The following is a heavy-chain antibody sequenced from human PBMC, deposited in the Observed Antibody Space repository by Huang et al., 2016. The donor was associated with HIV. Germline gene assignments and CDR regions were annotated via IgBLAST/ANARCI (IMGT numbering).Heavy chain of an antibody. J-gene: IGHJ3*01. D-gene: IGHD3-10*01. Sequence: QVQLQESGPGSVKPSQSLSLTCTFSGASVSSGSYYWTWIRQPAGQGLEWLGQIYTSETTNWNPSLQNRVTISVDTSKNQVSRELSSVTAADTAVYYCARDRFYSGSSYAFDVWGQGTMVTVSS. CDR3: ARDRFYSGSSYAFDV. V-gene: IGHV4-61*09. CDR1: GASVSSGSYY. CDR2: IYTSETT.